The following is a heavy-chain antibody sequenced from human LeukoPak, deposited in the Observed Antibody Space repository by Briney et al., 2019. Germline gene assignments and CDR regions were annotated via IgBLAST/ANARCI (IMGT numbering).Heavy chain of an antibody. CDR2: IRSKAYGGTT. Sequence: PGGSLRLSCTASGFTFGDYAMSWFRQAPGKGLEWVGFIRSKAYGGTTEYAASVKGRFTISRDDSKSIAYLQMNSLKTEDTAVYYCTKSGYSSSWYLDAFDIWGQGTMVTVSS. V-gene: IGHV3-49*03. J-gene: IGHJ3*02. D-gene: IGHD6-13*01. CDR3: TKSGYSSSWYLDAFDI. CDR1: GFTFGDYA.